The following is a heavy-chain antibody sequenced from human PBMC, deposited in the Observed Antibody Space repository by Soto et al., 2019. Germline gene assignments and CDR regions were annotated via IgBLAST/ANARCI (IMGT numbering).Heavy chain of an antibody. V-gene: IGHV1-69*01. J-gene: IGHJ4*02. CDR1: GDTLSHYG. CDR3: AAGDSSDTGDH. Sequence: QVQLVQSGAEVKKPGSSVKVSCKASGDTLSHYGGSWVRQVPGKGLEWMGWTTAILGTRHYAQKVKGRMTITSDESTTTSYMELNGVTSDDTGVYYCAAGDSSDTGDHWGQGPLVTVSS. D-gene: IGHD5-18*01. CDR2: TTAILGTR.